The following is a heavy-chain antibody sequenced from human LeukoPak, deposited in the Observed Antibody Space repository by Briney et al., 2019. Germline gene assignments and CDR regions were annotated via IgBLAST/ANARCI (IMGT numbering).Heavy chain of an antibody. CDR3: ARRKGARWFDP. J-gene: IGHJ5*02. CDR1: GGSISSSSYY. V-gene: IGHV4-39*07. CDR2: IYYSGST. D-gene: IGHD1-26*01. Sequence: SETLSLTCTVSGGSISSSSYYWGWIRQPPGTGLEWIGSIYYSGSTYYNPSLKSRVTISVDTSKNQFSLKLSSVTAADTAVYYCARRKGARWFDPWGQGTLVTVSS.